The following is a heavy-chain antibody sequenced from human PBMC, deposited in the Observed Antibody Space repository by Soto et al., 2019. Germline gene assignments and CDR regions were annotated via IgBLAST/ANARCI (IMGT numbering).Heavy chain of an antibody. CDR3: ARDQPQYYYDSSGYFDY. CDR2: ISAYNGNT. J-gene: IGHJ4*02. CDR1: GYTFTSYG. V-gene: IGHV1-18*01. D-gene: IGHD3-22*01. Sequence: QVQLVQSGAEVLKPGASVKVSCKASGYTFTSYGISWVRQAPGQGLEWMGWISAYNGNTNYAQKLQGRVTMTTDTSTSTAYMELRSLRSDDTAVYYCARDQPQYYYDSSGYFDYWGQGTLVTVSS.